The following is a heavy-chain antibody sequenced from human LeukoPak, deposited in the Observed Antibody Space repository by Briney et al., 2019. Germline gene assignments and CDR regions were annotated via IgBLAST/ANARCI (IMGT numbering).Heavy chain of an antibody. V-gene: IGHV4-61*09. J-gene: IGHJ4*02. CDR1: GGSISSGSYY. D-gene: IGHD3-10*01. CDR2: IYTSGST. Sequence: TPSETLSLTCTVSGGSISSGSYYWSWIRQPAGKGLEWIGHIYTSGSTNYNPSLKSRVTISVDTSKNQFSLKLSSVTAADTAVYYCAAMVRGVDGDYWGQGTLVTVSS. CDR3: AAMVRGVDGDY.